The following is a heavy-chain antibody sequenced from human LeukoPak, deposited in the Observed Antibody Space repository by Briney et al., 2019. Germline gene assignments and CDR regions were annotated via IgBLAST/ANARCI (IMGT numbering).Heavy chain of an antibody. J-gene: IGHJ4*02. D-gene: IGHD2-15*01. Sequence: SVKVSCKASGGTFSSYAISWVRQAPGQGLEWMGRIILILNVAIYAQNFQGRVTIIADESTGTAYMELNSLRSEDTAVYYCARDNPPFCNGGTCYSYWGQGTLVTVSS. V-gene: IGHV1-69*04. CDR2: IILILNVA. CDR3: ARDNPPFCNGGTCYSY. CDR1: GGTFSSYA.